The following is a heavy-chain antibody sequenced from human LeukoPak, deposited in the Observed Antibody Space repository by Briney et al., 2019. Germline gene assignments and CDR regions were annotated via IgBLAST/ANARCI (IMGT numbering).Heavy chain of an antibody. D-gene: IGHD3-22*01. CDR3: ARANLNYYDSSGYLY. CDR1: GYSFTSYW. V-gene: IGHV5-51*01. J-gene: IGHJ4*02. Sequence: GESLKISCKGSGYSFTSYWIGWVRQMPGKGLEWMGIIYPGDSDTSYSPSFQGQVTISADKSISTAYLQWSSLKASDTAMYYCARANLNYYDSSGYLYWGQGTLVTVSS. CDR2: IYPGDSDT.